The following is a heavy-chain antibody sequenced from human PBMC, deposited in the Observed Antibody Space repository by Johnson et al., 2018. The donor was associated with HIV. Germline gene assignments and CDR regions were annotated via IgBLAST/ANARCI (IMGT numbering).Heavy chain of an antibody. Sequence: QVQLVESGGGLVQPGGSLRLSCVVSGFTSSNYWMSWVRQAPGKGLEWVAFIRYDGRNKYYADSVKGRFTISRDNSKNTLYLQMNSLRAGDTAVYYCARANRGRNDAFDIWGQGTMVTVSS. J-gene: IGHJ3*02. CDR1: GFTSSNYW. V-gene: IGHV3-30*02. D-gene: IGHD2-15*01. CDR3: ARANRGRNDAFDI. CDR2: IRYDGRNK.